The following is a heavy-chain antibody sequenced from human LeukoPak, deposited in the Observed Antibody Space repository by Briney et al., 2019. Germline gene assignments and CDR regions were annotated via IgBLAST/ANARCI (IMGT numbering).Heavy chain of an antibody. CDR1: GFTFSSYA. V-gene: IGHV3-30-3*01. J-gene: IGHJ4*02. Sequence: GGSLRLSCAASGFTFSSYAMSWVRQAPGKGLEWVAVISYDGSNKYYADSVKGRFTISRDNSKNTLYLQMNSLRAEDTAVYYCARDLGSSSGLDYWGQGTLVTVSS. D-gene: IGHD6-6*01. CDR3: ARDLGSSSGLDY. CDR2: ISYDGSNK.